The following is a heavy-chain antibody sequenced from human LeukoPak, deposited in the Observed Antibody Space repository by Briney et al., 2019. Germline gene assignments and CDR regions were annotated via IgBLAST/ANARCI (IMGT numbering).Heavy chain of an antibody. CDR3: ARPISSSWFDDAFDI. V-gene: IGHV5-51*01. J-gene: IGHJ3*02. CDR2: IYPGDSDT. Sequence: GESLKISCKGSGYSFTSYWIGWVRQMPGKGLEWMGIIYPGDSDTRYSPSFQGQVTISADKSISTAYLQWSSLKASDTAMYYCARPISSSWFDDAFDIWGQGTMVTVSS. D-gene: IGHD6-13*01. CDR1: GYSFTSYW.